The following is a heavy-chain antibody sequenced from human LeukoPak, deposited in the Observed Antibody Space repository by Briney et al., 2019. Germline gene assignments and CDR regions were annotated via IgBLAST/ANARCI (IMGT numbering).Heavy chain of an antibody. V-gene: IGHV3-33*06. J-gene: IGHJ4*02. CDR2: IWSDGSNQ. D-gene: IGHD4-11*01. CDR3: AKDGQRGFDYSISLEH. CDR1: GFTFSHYA. Sequence: GGSLRHSCAASGFTFSHYAMHWVRQAPGKGLEWVAVIWSDGSNQYYADSVKGRFTISRDNFKNTMSLQMNSLRAEDTALYYCAKDGQRGFDYSISLEHWGQGSLVTVSS.